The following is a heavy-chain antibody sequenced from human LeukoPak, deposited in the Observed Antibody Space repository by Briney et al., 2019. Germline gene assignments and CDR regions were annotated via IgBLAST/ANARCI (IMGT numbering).Heavy chain of an antibody. CDR3: ARGLGYCSGGSCRHPFDY. Sequence: GGSLRLSCAASGFTFSDYYMSWIRQAPGKGLEWVSYISSSGSTIYYADSVKGRFTISRDNAKNSLYLQMNGLRAEDTAVYYCARGLGYCSGGSCRHPFDYWGQGTLVTVSS. J-gene: IGHJ4*02. CDR1: GFTFSDYY. CDR2: ISSSGSTI. D-gene: IGHD2-15*01. V-gene: IGHV3-11*04.